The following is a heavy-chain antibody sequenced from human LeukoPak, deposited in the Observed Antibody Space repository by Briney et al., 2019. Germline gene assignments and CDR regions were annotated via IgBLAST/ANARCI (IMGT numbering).Heavy chain of an antibody. CDR2: IFSGGST. CDR1: GFTVSSNY. Sequence: GGSLRLSCAASGFTVSSNYMNWVRQAPGKGLEWVSVIFSGGSTYYADSVKGRFTISRDISKNTLYLQMNSLRADDTAVYYCARQKYHFDAFDIWGQGTLVTVSS. V-gene: IGHV3-53*01. J-gene: IGHJ3*02. D-gene: IGHD6-6*01. CDR3: ARQKYHFDAFDI.